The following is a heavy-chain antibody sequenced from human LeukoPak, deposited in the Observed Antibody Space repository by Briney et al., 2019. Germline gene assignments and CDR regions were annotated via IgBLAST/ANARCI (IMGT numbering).Heavy chain of an antibody. CDR1: GFTFETYW. D-gene: IGHD6-13*01. V-gene: IGHV3-74*01. CDR2: INGYGSTT. J-gene: IGHJ3*02. CDR3: AIGSGSSSWYGGAFDI. Sequence: GGSLRLSCAASGFTFETYWMHWVRQAPGKWLVWVSCINGYGSTTNYADSVRGRFTISRDNAKNTLYLQMNSLRAEDTAVYYCAIGSGSSSWYGGAFDIWGQGTMATVSS.